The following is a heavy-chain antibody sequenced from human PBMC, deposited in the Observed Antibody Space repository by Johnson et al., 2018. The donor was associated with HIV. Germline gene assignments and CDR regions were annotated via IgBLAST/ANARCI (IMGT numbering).Heavy chain of an antibody. CDR2: ISGGGSGT. D-gene: IGHD4-17*01. CDR1: GFSFSTYA. CDR3: ARRTVTALFDI. V-gene: IGHV3-21*01. Sequence: VQLVESGGGVVQPGRSLRLSCAASGFSFSTYAMTWVRQAPGKGLQWVSTISGGGSGTYYADSVKGRFTISRDNAKNSLNLQMNSLRDEDTAVYYCARRTVTALFDIWGHVTLVTVSS. J-gene: IGHJ3*02.